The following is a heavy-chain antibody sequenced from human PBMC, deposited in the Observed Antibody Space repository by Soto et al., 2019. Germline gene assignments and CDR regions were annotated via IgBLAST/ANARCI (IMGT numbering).Heavy chain of an antibody. CDR1: GGSFSGYY. D-gene: IGHD3-22*01. Sequence: TSETLSLTCAVYGGSFSGYYWSWIRRPPGKGLEWIGEINHGGSTSYNPSLKSRVTISLDTSKNQFSLKLSSVTAADTSVYYCARGPEYYYGGSGYVDYWGQGTLVTVS. CDR2: INHGGST. J-gene: IGHJ4*02. V-gene: IGHV4-34*01. CDR3: ARGPEYYYGGSGYVDY.